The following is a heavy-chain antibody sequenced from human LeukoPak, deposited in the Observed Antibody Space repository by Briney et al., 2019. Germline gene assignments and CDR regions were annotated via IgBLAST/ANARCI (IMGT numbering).Heavy chain of an antibody. CDR2: ISSSSSTI. CDR3: ARDRIPGDTYHYDSCVDY. D-gene: IGHD3-22*01. Sequence: GGSLRLSCAASRFTFSSYSMNWVRQAPGKGLEWVSYISSSSSTIYYADSVKGRFTISRDNAKNSLYLQMNSLRDEDTAVYYCARDRIPGDTYHYDSCVDYWGQGTLVTVSS. J-gene: IGHJ4*02. CDR1: RFTFSSYS. V-gene: IGHV3-48*02.